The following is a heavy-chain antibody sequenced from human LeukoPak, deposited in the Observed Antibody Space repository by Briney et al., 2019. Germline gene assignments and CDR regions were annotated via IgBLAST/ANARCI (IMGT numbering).Heavy chain of an antibody. D-gene: IGHD6-13*01. CDR1: AGSFSGYY. V-gene: IGHV4-34*01. CDR2: INHSGST. CDR3: ARASSSWSIDY. J-gene: IGHJ4*02. Sequence: KPSETLSLTCAVYAGSFSGYYWSWIRQPPGKGLEWIGEINHSGSTNYNPSLKSRVTISVDTSKNQFSLKLSSVTAADTAVYYCARASSSWSIDYWGQGTLVTVSS.